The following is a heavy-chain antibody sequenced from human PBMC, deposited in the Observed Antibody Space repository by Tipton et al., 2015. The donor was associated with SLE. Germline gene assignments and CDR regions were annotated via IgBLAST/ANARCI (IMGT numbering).Heavy chain of an antibody. D-gene: IGHD6-13*01. CDR3: AREDSSPDAFDI. CDR1: GGSFSGYY. J-gene: IGHJ3*02. V-gene: IGHV4-34*01. CDR2: IKHSGST. Sequence: TLSLTCAVYGGSFSGYYWIWIRQPPGKGLEWIWEIKHSGSTNYNPSLKSRVTISVDTSKNQFSLKLSSVTAADTAVYYCAREDSSPDAFDIWGQGTMVTVSS.